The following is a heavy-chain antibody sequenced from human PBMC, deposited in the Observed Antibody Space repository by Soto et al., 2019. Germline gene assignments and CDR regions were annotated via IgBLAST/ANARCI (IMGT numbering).Heavy chain of an antibody. CDR1: GYIFSHYQ. J-gene: IGHJ4*02. V-gene: IGHV1-3*01. CDR3: ARDGDGEGKVAAAMLY. CDR2: VNAGDGDT. D-gene: IGHD2-21*01. Sequence: ASVKVSCKASGYIFSHYQIYWLRQAPGQRPGWMGWVNAGDGDTKYSEKFQGRITIIRDTSASTAYMELYSLTSEDTAIYYCARDGDGEGKVAAAMLYWGQGTLVTVS.